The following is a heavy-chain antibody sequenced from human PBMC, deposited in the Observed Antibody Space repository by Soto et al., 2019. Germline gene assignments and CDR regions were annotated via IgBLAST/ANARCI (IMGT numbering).Heavy chain of an antibody. V-gene: IGHV3-15*07. CDR3: TTDTYFTSKLVRFDY. CDR1: VLTFSTAW. Sequence: PGGSLRLSCAASVLTFSTAWINWVRQAPGKGLEWVGRIKSQVNGGTPDFAAPVRGRFAISRDDSRSMVYLQMNRLKTENTAVYYCTTDTYFTSKLVRFDYWGLGTLVTVSS. D-gene: IGHD2-21*01. CDR2: IKSQVNGGTP. J-gene: IGHJ4*01.